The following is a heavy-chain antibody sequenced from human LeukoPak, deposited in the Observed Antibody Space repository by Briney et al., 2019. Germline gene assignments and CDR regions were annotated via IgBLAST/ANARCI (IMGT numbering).Heavy chain of an antibody. CDR3: ARDVPHNWFDT. V-gene: IGHV3-74*01. J-gene: IGHJ5*02. CDR2: NSDGGGA. CDR1: GITFGNNW. Sequence: GGSLRLSCAASGITFGNNWMHWVRQGPVKGLVWISRNSDGGGAIYADSVKGRFTVSRDNAKNTLYLQMNSLRAEDTAVYYCARDVPHNWFDTWGQGTLATVSS.